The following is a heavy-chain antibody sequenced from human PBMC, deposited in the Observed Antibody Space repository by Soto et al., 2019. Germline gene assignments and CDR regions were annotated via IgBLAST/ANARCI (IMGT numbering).Heavy chain of an antibody. CDR2: INHSGST. J-gene: IGHJ4*02. CDR1: GGSFSGYY. D-gene: IGHD5-12*01. V-gene: IGHV4-34*01. Sequence: SETLSLTCAVYGGSFSGYYWSWIRQPPGKGLEWIGEINHSGSTNYNPSLKSRVTISVDTSKNQFSLKLSSVTAADTAVYYCARGRGLHLYSGDDYDYCGQGTLVTVSA. CDR3: ARGRGLHLYSGDDYDY.